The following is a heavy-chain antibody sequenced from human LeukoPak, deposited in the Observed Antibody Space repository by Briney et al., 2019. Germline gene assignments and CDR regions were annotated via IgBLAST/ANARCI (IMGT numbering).Heavy chain of an antibody. J-gene: IGHJ4*02. CDR3: ARKEGRGDFWSGYYYFDY. V-gene: IGHV3-21*01. CDR1: GFTFSSYG. D-gene: IGHD3-3*01. CDR2: ISSSSSYI. Sequence: KPGGSLRLSCAASGFTFSSYGMHWVRQAPGKGLEWVSSISSSSSYIYYADSVKGRFTISRDNAKNLLYLQMNSLRAEDTAVYYCARKEGRGDFWSGYYYFDYWGQGTLVTVSS.